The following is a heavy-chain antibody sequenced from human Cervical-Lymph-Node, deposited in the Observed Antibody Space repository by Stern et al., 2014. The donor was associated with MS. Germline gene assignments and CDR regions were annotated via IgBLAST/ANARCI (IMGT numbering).Heavy chain of an antibody. V-gene: IGHV4-4*02. CDR2: IHHSGNT. CDR1: GDSITSSNW. D-gene: IGHD4-17*01. J-gene: IGHJ4*02. CDR3: ARVKSGDYFDY. Sequence: VQLVESGPGLVKPSGTLSLTCAVSGDSITSSNWWSWVRQSPGKGLEWIGEIHHSGNTYYNPSLKSRVTISVDKSKNQFSLNVSSVTAADTAVYYCARVKSGDYFDYWGQGTLVTVSS.